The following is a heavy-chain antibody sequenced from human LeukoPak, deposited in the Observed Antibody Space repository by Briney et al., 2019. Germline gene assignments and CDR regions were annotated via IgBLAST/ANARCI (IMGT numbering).Heavy chain of an antibody. CDR1: GFSFSSYE. Sequence: GGSLRLSCAASGFSFSSYEMNWVRQVPGKGLEWVSHISSDGHVETYVDSVRGRFTMSRDNAKNFLFLQMNGLRAEDTAVYYCARDTLNGPFVISLDYWGQGALVTVSS. CDR3: ARDTLNGPFVISLDY. V-gene: IGHV3-48*03. CDR2: ISSDGHVE. D-gene: IGHD3-9*01. J-gene: IGHJ4*02.